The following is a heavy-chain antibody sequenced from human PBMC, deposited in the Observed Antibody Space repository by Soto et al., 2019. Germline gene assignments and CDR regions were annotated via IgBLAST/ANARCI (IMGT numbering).Heavy chain of an antibody. CDR3: ARAVKMSSTWYMDY. J-gene: IGHJ4*02. CDR2: ISSTSSLI. Sequence: GGSLRLSCAASGFTFSTYRMSWVRQPPGKGLEWVSYISSTSSLIQYADSVKGRFTISRDNAKNSLYLQMNSLRDEDTAVYYCARAVKMSSTWYMDYWGQGTLVTVSS. V-gene: IGHV3-48*02. CDR1: GFTFSTYR. D-gene: IGHD6-13*01.